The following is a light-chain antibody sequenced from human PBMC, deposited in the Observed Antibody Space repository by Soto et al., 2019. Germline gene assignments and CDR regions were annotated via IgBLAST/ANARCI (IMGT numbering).Light chain of an antibody. CDR2: EVT. V-gene: IGLV2-23*02. CDR3: CSYAGSSTYV. CDR1: SGDLGTYNL. J-gene: IGLJ1*01. Sequence: QSVLTQPASVSGSPGQSISISCTGTSGDLGTYNLVSWYQQHPGKAPKLLIYEVTKRPSGVSNRFSGSKSGNTASLTISGLRAEDEADYFCCSYAGSSTYVFGTGTKVTVL.